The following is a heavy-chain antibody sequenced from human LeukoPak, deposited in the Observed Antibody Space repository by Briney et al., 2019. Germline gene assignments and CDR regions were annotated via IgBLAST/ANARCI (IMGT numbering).Heavy chain of an antibody. CDR2: ISAYNGNT. CDR3: ARVGSYYDSSGYPRYYFDY. Sequence: ASVEVSCKASGYTFTSYGISWVRQAPGQGLEWMGWISAYNGNTNYAQKLQGRVTMTTDISTSTAYMELRSLRSDDTAVYYCARVGSYYDSSGYPRYYFDYWGQGTLVTVSS. CDR1: GYTFTSYG. J-gene: IGHJ4*02. D-gene: IGHD3-22*01. V-gene: IGHV1-18*01.